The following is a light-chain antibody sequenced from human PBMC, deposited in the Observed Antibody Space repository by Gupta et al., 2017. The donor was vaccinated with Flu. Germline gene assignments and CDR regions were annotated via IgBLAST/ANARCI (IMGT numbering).Light chain of an antibody. Sequence: RVTISRSGSSSKIGGNDVCWYQHNPASPPSLLIDSNSERTSGVPERFSGSKYGTSATVASNGLQAEDEADYYWAAADDSRKCWVFGGGTRLTVL. CDR2: SNS. CDR3: AAADDSRKCWV. J-gene: IGLJ3*02. CDR1: SSKIGGND. V-gene: IGLV1-47*02.